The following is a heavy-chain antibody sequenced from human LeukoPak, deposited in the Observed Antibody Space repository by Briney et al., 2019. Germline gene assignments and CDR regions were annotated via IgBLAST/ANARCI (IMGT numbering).Heavy chain of an antibody. V-gene: IGHV3-30*02. CDR2: IRYDGSNK. Sequence: GGSLRLSCAASGFTVSSNYMSWVRQAPGKGLEWVAFIRYDGSNKYYADSVKGRFTISRDNSKNTLYLQMNSLKTEDTAVYYCASGPTIYWGFDYWGQGTLVTVSS. D-gene: IGHD7-27*01. CDR3: ASGPTIYWGFDY. J-gene: IGHJ4*02. CDR1: GFTVSSNY.